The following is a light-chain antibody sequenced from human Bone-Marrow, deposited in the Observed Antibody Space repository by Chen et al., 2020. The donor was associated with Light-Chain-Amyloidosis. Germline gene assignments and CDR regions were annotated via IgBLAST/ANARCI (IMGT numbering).Light chain of an antibody. J-gene: IGLJ3*02. V-gene: IGLV3-21*02. CDR1: NIGSTS. CDR2: DDS. CDR3: QVWDRSSDRPV. Sequence: SYVLTQPSSVSVAPGQTATIACGGNNIGSTSVHWYQQTPGQAPLLVVYDDSDRPSGIPERLSGCSSGNTATLTISGVEAGDEADYYCQVWDRSSDRPVFGGGTKLTVL.